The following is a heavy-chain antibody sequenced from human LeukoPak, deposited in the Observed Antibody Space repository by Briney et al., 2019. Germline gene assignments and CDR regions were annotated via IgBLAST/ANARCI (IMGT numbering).Heavy chain of an antibody. CDR1: GFAFDEHG. D-gene: IGHD3-10*01. J-gene: IGHJ4*02. CDR3: AKAGGLSYPPGY. CDR2: INWSGGST. Sequence: GGSLRLSCTASGFAFDEHGMSWVRQVPGKGLEWVSGINWSGGSTGYADPLRGRFTISRDNSKNTLYLQMNSLRAEDTAVYYCAKAGGLSYPPGYWGQGTLVTVSS. V-gene: IGHV3-20*04.